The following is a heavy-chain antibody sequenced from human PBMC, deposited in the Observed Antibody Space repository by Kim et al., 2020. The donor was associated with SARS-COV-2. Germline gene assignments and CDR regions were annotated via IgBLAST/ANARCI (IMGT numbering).Heavy chain of an antibody. D-gene: IGHD3-10*01. CDR1: GYTFSNYD. J-gene: IGHJ5*02. V-gene: IGHV1-18*01. CDR2: ITVYNGDT. CDR3: ARAAQGLMGRGINNWFDP. Sequence: ASVKVSCKTSGYTFSNYDINWVRQAPGQGLEWMGWITVYNGDTHYASKFQGRVTMTTDTSTGPAYMDLNSLRSDDTAVYYCARAAQGLMGRGINNWFDPWGQGPLVTVSA.